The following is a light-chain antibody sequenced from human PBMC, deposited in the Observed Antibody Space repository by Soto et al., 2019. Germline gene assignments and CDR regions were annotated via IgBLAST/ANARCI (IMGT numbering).Light chain of an antibody. J-gene: IGKJ1*01. CDR2: GAS. Sequence: EIVLPQSPGTLSLSPGERATLSCRASQSVSSSYLAWYQQKPGQAPRLLIYGASSRATGIPDRFSGSGSGTDFTLTISRLEPEEFAVYYWQQYGSSRTFGQGTKVDIK. V-gene: IGKV3-20*01. CDR3: QQYGSSRT. CDR1: QSVSSSY.